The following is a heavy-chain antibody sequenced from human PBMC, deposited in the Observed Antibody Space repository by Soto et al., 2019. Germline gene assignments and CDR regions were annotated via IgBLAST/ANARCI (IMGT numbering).Heavy chain of an antibody. Sequence: SETLSLTCSVSGDSISNSRFYWAWIRQPPGERLEWIGSIYNTGNAYYNQSLKNRVTISVDTSKNQFSLKLTSVTAADAALYFCARDFFDSSDFTTNWFDYWGQGTLVTVSS. CDR2: IYNTGNA. CDR1: GDSISNSRFY. CDR3: ARDFFDSSDFTTNWFDY. V-gene: IGHV4-39*01. D-gene: IGHD3-22*01. J-gene: IGHJ5*01.